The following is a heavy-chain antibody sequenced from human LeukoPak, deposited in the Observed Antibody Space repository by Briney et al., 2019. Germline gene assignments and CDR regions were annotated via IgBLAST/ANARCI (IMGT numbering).Heavy chain of an antibody. D-gene: IGHD5-24*01. CDR3: ARLRRDDYDYYFGY. Sequence: SGPTLVNPTQTLTLTCTFSGFSLSTSGMCVSWIRQPPGKALEWLARIDWDDDKYYSTSLKTRLTISKDTSKNQVVLTMTNMDPADTATYYCARLRRDDYDYYFGYWGQGTLVTVSS. CDR1: GFSLSTSGMC. CDR2: IDWDDDK. V-gene: IGHV2-70*11. J-gene: IGHJ4*02.